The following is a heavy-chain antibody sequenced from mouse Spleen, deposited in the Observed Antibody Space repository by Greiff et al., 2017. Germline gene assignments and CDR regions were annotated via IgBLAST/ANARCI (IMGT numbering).Heavy chain of an antibody. V-gene: IGHV5-9*04. CDR2: ISSGGGNT. J-gene: IGHJ3*01. Sequence: EVKVVESGGGLVKLGGSLKLSCAASGFTFSSYAMSWVRQTPEKRLEWVATISSGGGNTYYPDSVKGRFTISRDNAKNTLYLQMSSLKSEDTAMYYCARQEYGNSPRFAYWGQGTLVTVSA. CDR3: ARQEYGNSPRFAY. D-gene: IGHD2-10*02. CDR1: GFTFSSYA.